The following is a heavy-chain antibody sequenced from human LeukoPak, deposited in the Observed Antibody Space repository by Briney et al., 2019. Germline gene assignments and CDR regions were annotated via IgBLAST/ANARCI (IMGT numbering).Heavy chain of an antibody. CDR3: AELGITMIGGV. J-gene: IGHJ6*04. D-gene: IGHD3-10*02. V-gene: IGHV3-21*01. Sequence: GGSLRLSCAASEFTFSNYTMTWVRQAPGMGLEWVSSISSMSSYIYYADSVKGRFTISRDNAKNSLYLQMNSLRAEDTAVYYCAELGITMIGGVWGKGATVTISS. CDR2: ISSMSSYI. CDR1: EFTFSNYT.